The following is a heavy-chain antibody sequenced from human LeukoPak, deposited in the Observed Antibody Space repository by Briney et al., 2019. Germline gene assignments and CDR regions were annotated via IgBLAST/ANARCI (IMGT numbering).Heavy chain of an antibody. D-gene: IGHD1-1*01. Sequence: GRSLRLSCAASGFTFSRIAMTWVRQATGKGMEWVSTIRSNGDTAYNADSVRGRFAISRDNSKNALFLQMNSLRVEDTAIYYCAKGQELDDGVFDSWGQGTLVTVSS. CDR1: GFTFSRIA. J-gene: IGHJ4*02. CDR3: AKGQELDDGVFDS. V-gene: IGHV3-23*01. CDR2: IRSNGDTA.